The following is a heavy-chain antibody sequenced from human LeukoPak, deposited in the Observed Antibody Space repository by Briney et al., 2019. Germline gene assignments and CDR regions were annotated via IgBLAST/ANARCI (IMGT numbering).Heavy chain of an antibody. J-gene: IGHJ3*02. D-gene: IGHD4-17*01. V-gene: IGHV4-39*01. CDR1: GGSISSSSYY. Sequence: SETLSLTCTVSGGSISSSSYYWGWIRQPPGKGLEGIGSIYYSGSTYYNPSLKSRVTISVDTSKSQFSLKLSCVTAADTAVYYCARRLTGSYGDDAFDIWGQGTMVTVSS. CDR2: IYYSGST. CDR3: ARRLTGSYGDDAFDI.